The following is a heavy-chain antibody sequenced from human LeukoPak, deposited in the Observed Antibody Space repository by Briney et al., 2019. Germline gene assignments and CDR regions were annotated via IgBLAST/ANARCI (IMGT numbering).Heavy chain of an antibody. D-gene: IGHD2-2*01. CDR1: GFTFSSYG. Sequence: PGGSLRLSCAASGFTFSSYGMHWVRQAPGKGLEWVAFIRYDGSNKYYADSVKGRFTISRDNSKNTLYLQMNSLRAEDTAAYYCANFVEYCSSTSCYLGGGADYWGQGTLVTVSS. V-gene: IGHV3-30*02. CDR2: IRYDGSNK. CDR3: ANFVEYCSSTSCYLGGGADY. J-gene: IGHJ4*02.